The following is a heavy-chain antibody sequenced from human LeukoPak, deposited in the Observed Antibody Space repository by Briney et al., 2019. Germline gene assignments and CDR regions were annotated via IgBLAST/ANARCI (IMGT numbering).Heavy chain of an antibody. CDR1: GGSIGTYY. CDR3: RRHNWGGIEDVDV. Sequence: SETLSLTCTVSGGSIGTYYWSWVRQSPGTGLEWIGYIYVTGTRYNPYLQSRVTISVDRSRTQFFLKMTSVAPGNTARDLCRRHNWGGIEDVDVWGRGTKVTVSS. D-gene: IGHD7-27*01. V-gene: IGHV4-4*09. CDR2: IYVTGT. J-gene: IGHJ6*04.